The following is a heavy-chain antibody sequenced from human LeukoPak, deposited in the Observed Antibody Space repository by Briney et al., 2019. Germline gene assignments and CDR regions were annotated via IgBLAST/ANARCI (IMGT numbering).Heavy chain of an antibody. Sequence: GESLKISCKGSGYSFTSYWIGWVRPMPGKGLEWMGIIYPGDTDTRYSPSFQGQVTISADKSISTAYLQWSSLKASDTAMYYCARSTSGIAVAGTFGYFDYWGQGTLVTVSS. J-gene: IGHJ4*02. D-gene: IGHD6-19*01. V-gene: IGHV5-51*01. CDR1: GYSFTSYW. CDR2: IYPGDTDT. CDR3: ARSTSGIAVAGTFGYFDY.